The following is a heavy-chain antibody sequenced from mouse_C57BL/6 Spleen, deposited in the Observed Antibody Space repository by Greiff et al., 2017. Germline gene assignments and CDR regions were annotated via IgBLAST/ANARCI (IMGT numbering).Heavy chain of an antibody. CDR1: GFTFSDYG. J-gene: IGHJ1*03. CDR3: ARTAYYYGYCDV. Sequence: EVQRVESGGGLVKPGGSLKLSCAASGFTFSDYGMRWVRQAPEKGLEWVAYISSGSSTIYYADTVKGRFTISRDNAKNTLFLQMTSLRSEDTAMYYCARTAYYYGYCDVWGTGTTVTVSS. V-gene: IGHV5-17*01. CDR2: ISSGSSTI. D-gene: IGHD6-5*01.